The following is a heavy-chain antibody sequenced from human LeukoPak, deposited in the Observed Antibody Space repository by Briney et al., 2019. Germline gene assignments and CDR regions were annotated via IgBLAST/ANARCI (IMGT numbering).Heavy chain of an antibody. J-gene: IGHJ4*02. D-gene: IGHD4-17*01. Sequence: PSETLSLTCTVSGGSISTYYWSWIRQPPGKGLEWIGNVYYSGSTNYNPSLRSRVTISVDTSKNQFSLKLSSVTAADTAVYYCARDQALRFFDYWGQGTLVTVSS. V-gene: IGHV4-59*01. CDR1: GGSISTYY. CDR3: ARDQALRFFDY. CDR2: VYYSGST.